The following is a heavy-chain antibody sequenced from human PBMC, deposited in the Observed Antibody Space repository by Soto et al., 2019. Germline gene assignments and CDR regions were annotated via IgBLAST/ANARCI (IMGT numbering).Heavy chain of an antibody. D-gene: IGHD3-22*01. CDR3: ARDTYYYDSSGYYDRYYYYGMDV. CDR1: GGSISSYY. V-gene: IGHV4-59*01. CDR2: IYYSGST. J-gene: IGHJ6*02. Sequence: PSETLSLTCTVSGGSISSYYWSWIRQPPGKGLEWIGYIYYSGSTNYNPSLKSRVTISVDTSKNQFSLKLSSVTAADTAVYYCARDTYYYDSSGYYDRYYYYGMDVWGQGTTVTVSS.